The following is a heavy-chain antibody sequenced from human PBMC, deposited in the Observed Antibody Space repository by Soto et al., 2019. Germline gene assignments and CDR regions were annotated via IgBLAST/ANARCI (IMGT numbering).Heavy chain of an antibody. D-gene: IGHD2-2*01. V-gene: IGHV6-1*01. J-gene: IGHJ5*02. CDR2: TYYRSKWYN. CDR1: GDSVSSNSAA. Sequence: SQTLSLTCAISGDSVSSNSAAWNWIRQSPSRGLEWLGRTYYRSKWYNDYAVSVKSRITINPDTSKNQFSLQLNSVTPEDTAVYFCARKYCISTSCYGAWFDPWGQGTPVTVSS. CDR3: ARKYCISTSCYGAWFDP.